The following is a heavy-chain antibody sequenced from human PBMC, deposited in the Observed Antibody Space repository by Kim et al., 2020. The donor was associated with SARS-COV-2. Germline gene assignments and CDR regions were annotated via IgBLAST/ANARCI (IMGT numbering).Heavy chain of an antibody. J-gene: IGHJ5*02. CDR2: IGAGGGDT. V-gene: IGHV3-23*01. D-gene: IGHD6-19*01. CDR3: VRDREAGAAYNWFDP. CDR1: GFTFSNYA. Sequence: GGSLRLSCAASGFTFSNYAMSWVRQAPGKGLEWVAVIGAGGGDTNSADSLKGRFTISRDNSKNTLYLQMISLRGEDTAVYYCVRDREAGAAYNWFDPWGQGTLVTVSS.